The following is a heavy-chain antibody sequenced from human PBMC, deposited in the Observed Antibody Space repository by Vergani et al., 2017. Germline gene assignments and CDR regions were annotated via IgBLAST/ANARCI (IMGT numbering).Heavy chain of an antibody. CDR3: ARGQAILSPVSNFDY. V-gene: IGHV1-18*01. CDR2: ISAYNGNT. D-gene: IGHD3-9*01. Sequence: QVQLVQSGAEVKKPGASVKVSCKASGYTFTSYGISWVRQAPGQGLEWMGWISAYNGNTNYAQKLQGRVTMTTDTYTSTSYMELRSLRSDDTAVYYCARGQAILSPVSNFDYWGQGTLVTVSS. J-gene: IGHJ4*02. CDR1: GYTFTSYG.